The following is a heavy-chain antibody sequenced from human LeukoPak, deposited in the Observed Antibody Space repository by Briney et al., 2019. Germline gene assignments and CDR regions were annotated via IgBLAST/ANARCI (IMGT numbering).Heavy chain of an antibody. J-gene: IGHJ4*02. D-gene: IGHD3-10*01. CDR3: SSYGSGRKFDY. CDR2: IESKTDGETT. V-gene: IGHV3-15*04. CDR1: GFSFTDAW. Sequence: GGSLRLSCVGSGFSFTDAWMSWVRQIPGKGLEWVGRIESKTDGETTDYATPVKDRFIISRDDSTNTLYLQMNSLKSEDTAVYYCSSYGSGRKFDYWGQGTLVTVSS.